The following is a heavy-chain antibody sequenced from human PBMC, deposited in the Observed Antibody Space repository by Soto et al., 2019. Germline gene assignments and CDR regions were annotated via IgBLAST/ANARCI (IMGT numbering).Heavy chain of an antibody. D-gene: IGHD2-2*01. CDR1: GFTFSSYD. J-gene: IGHJ6*02. V-gene: IGHV3-13*05. Sequence: EVQLVESGGGLVQPGGSLRLSCAASGFTFSSYDMHWVRQATGKGLEWVSAIGTAGDPYYAGSVKGRFTISRENAKNSLYLQMNSLRAGDTAVYYCARNSGYCSSTSCHHYYYGMDVWGQGTTVTVSS. CDR3: ARNSGYCSSTSCHHYYYGMDV. CDR2: IGTAGDP.